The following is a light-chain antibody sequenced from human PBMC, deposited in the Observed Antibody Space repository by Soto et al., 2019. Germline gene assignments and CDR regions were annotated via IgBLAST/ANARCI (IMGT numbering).Light chain of an antibody. CDR3: QQYYNWPPYT. CDR1: QSVSSH. CDR2: GAS. V-gene: IGKV3-15*01. Sequence: EIVMTQSPATLSVSPGDRVTLSCRASQSVSSHLAWYQQKPGQAPRLLIYGASTRATGIPARFSGSGSGTDFTLTIISLQSEDVAVDYCQQYYNWPPYTFGQGTKLEIK. J-gene: IGKJ2*01.